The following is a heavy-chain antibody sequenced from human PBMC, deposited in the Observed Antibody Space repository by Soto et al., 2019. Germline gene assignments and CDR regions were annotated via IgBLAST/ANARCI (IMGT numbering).Heavy chain of an antibody. D-gene: IGHD2-2*01. Sequence: SETLSLTCTASGGSISSGGYYWSWIRQHPGKGLEWIGYIYYSGSTYYNPSLKSRVTISVDTSKNQFSLKLSSVTAADTAVYYCARGVVVPAAMRVYNWFDPWGQGTLVTVSS. CDR2: IYYSGST. CDR3: ARGVVVPAAMRVYNWFDP. CDR1: GGSISSGGYY. J-gene: IGHJ5*02. V-gene: IGHV4-31*03.